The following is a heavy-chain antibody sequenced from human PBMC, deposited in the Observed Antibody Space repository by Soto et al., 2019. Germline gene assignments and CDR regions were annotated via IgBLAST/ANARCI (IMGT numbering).Heavy chain of an antibody. CDR1: GFTFSSYA. CDR3: ARGRDIVATISLNFDY. CDR2: ISYDGSNK. D-gene: IGHD5-12*01. V-gene: IGHV3-30-3*01. J-gene: IGHJ4*02. Sequence: QVQLVESGGGVVQPGRSLRLSCAASGFTFSSYAMHWVRQAPGKGLEWVAVISYDGSNKYYADSVKGRFTISRDNSKNMLDLQMNSLRAEDTAVYYCARGRDIVATISLNFDYWGQGTLVTVSS.